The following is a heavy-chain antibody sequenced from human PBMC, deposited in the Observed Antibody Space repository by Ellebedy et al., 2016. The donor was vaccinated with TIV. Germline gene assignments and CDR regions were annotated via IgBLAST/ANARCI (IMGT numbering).Heavy chain of an antibody. CDR3: AKDGGYCSSTSCYNSFDY. D-gene: IGHD2-2*02. Sequence: PGGSLRLSCAASGFTFDDYAMHWVRQAPGKGLEWVSGISWNSGSIGYADSVKGRFTISRDNAKNSLYLQMNSLRAEDTAVYYCAKDGGYCSSTSCYNSFDYWGQGTLVTVSS. CDR2: ISWNSGSI. CDR1: GFTFDDYA. J-gene: IGHJ4*02. V-gene: IGHV3-9*01.